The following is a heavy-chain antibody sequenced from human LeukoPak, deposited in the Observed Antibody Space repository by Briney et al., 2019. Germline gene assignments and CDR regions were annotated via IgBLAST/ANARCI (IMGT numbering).Heavy chain of an antibody. D-gene: IGHD3-10*01. V-gene: IGHV4-4*07. CDR2: VYTSGST. Sequence: PSETLSLTCTVSGGSISSYYWSWIRQPAGKGLEWIGHVYTSGSTNYNPSLKSRVTMSVDTSKNQFSLKLSSVTAADTAVYYCARDRTSYGSGSYYIYFDCWGQGTLVTVSS. CDR1: GGSISSYY. CDR3: ARDRTSYGSGSYYIYFDC. J-gene: IGHJ4*02.